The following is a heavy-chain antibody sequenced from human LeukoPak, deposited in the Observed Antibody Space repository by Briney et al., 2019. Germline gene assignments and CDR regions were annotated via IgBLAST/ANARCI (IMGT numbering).Heavy chain of an antibody. CDR3: ARAYHSSWYLNWFDP. CDR2: IYNSGIT. D-gene: IGHD6-13*01. CDR1: GGSISSYY. Sequence: SETLSLTCTASGGSISSYYWSWIRQPAGKGLEWIGRIYNSGITNYNPSLKSRVTIPMDTSMNQFSLKLRSVTAADTAVYYCARAYHSSWYLNWFDPWGQGTLVTVSS. J-gene: IGHJ5*02. V-gene: IGHV4-4*07.